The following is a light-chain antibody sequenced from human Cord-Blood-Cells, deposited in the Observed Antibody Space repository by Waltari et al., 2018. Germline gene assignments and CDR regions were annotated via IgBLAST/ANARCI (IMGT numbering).Light chain of an antibody. CDR1: SSNIGSNY. CDR3: AAWDDSLSGRV. Sequence: QSVLTQPPSASGTPGQRVTISCSGSSSNIGSNYVYWYQQLPGTAPKLLIYRNKQRHSGVPDRFSGSQSGTSASLAIGGLRSEDEADYYCAAWDDSLSGRVFGGGTKLTVL. J-gene: IGLJ3*02. V-gene: IGLV1-47*01. CDR2: RNK.